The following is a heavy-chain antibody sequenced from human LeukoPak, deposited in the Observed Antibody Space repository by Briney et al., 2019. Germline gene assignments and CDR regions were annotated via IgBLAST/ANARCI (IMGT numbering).Heavy chain of an antibody. CDR1: GFTFSSYW. V-gene: IGHV3-74*01. CDR2: INSDGSST. J-gene: IGHJ4*02. Sequence: GGSLRLSCAASGFTFSSYWMHWVRQAPGKGLVWVSRINSDGSSTSYADSVKGRFTISRDNAKNTPYLQMNSLRAEDTAVYYCARDRDYASFDYWGQGTLVTVSS. CDR3: ARDRDYASFDY. D-gene: IGHD4-17*01.